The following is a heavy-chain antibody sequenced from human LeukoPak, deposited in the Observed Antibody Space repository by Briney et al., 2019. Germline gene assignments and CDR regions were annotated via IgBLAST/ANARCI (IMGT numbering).Heavy chain of an antibody. V-gene: IGHV4-38-2*01. CDR1: GYSITEGFS. CDR3: ARVGAIPGIDP. J-gene: IGHJ5*02. D-gene: IGHD3-16*01. CDR2: ISYYGST. Sequence: PSETLSLTCAVSGYSITEGFSWGWIRQPPGQGLEWIASISYYGSTYSKSTLQSRLTISRDTSKKEFSLRLTSVTATDTAVYYCARVGAIPGIDPWGQGTPVTVSS.